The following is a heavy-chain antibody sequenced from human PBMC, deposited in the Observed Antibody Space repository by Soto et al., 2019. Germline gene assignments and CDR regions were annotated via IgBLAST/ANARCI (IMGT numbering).Heavy chain of an antibody. Sequence: PVGSLRLSCAASGFTLSNYWMHWVRQAPGKGLVWVSRINSDGSTTTYADSVRGRFTISRDNAKNTLYMQMNSLRAEDTAVYYCARVTTVTTYLDYWGQGTLVTVSS. CDR1: GFTLSNYW. D-gene: IGHD4-17*01. CDR2: INSDGSTT. J-gene: IGHJ4*02. CDR3: ARVTTVTTYLDY. V-gene: IGHV3-74*01.